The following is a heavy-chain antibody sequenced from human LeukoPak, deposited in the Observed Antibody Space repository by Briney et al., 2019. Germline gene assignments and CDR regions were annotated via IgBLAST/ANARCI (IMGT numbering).Heavy chain of an antibody. D-gene: IGHD2-15*01. Sequence: GESLKISCEGSGYSLTNYWIGWVRQMPGRGLEWMGIIHPGDSDTTYSPSFQGQVTISADKSISTAYLQWSSLKASDTAMYYCARSPTYCSGKGCYSDYWGQGSLVTVSS. J-gene: IGHJ4*02. CDR1: GYSLTNYW. CDR2: IHPGDSDT. V-gene: IGHV5-51*01. CDR3: ARSPTYCSGKGCYSDY.